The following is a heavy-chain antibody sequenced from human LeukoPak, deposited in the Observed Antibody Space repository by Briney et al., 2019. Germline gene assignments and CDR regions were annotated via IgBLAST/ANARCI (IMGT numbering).Heavy chain of an antibody. CDR1: GFTFTSSA. Sequence: SVKVSFKASGFTFTSSAMQWVRQARGQRLEWIGWIVVGSGNTNYAQKFQGRVTMTRDTSISTAYMELSRLRSDDTAVYYCARDVAWSGSSGDTRFDPWGQGTLVTVSS. CDR2: IVVGSGNT. D-gene: IGHD3-22*01. V-gene: IGHV1-58*02. J-gene: IGHJ5*02. CDR3: ARDVAWSGSSGDTRFDP.